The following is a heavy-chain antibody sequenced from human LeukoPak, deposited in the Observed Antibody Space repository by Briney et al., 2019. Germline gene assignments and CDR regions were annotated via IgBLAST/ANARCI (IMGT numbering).Heavy chain of an antibody. V-gene: IGHV4-34*01. Sequence: SETLSLTCAVYGGSFSGYYWSWIRQPPGKGLEWIGEINHSGSTNYNPSLKSRVTISADTSKNQFSLKLSSVTAADTAVYYCARGVPYYYDSSGYYPIDYWGQGTLVTVSS. J-gene: IGHJ4*02. CDR2: INHSGST. D-gene: IGHD3-22*01. CDR1: GGSFSGYY. CDR3: ARGVPYYYDSSGYYPIDY.